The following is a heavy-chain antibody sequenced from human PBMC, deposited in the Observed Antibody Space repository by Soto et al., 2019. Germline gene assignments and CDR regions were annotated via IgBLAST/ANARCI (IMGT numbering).Heavy chain of an antibody. Sequence: EVQLLESGGGLVQPGGSLRLSCAASGFTFSSYAMSWVRQAPGKGLEWVSAISGSGGSTYYADSVKGRFTISRDNSKNTRYLQMNSLRAEDTAVYYCAKGGYSNAGYYYYYMDVWGKGTTVTVSS. CDR1: GFTFSSYA. CDR3: AKGGYSNAGYYYYYMDV. J-gene: IGHJ6*03. CDR2: ISGSGGST. D-gene: IGHD4-4*01. V-gene: IGHV3-23*01.